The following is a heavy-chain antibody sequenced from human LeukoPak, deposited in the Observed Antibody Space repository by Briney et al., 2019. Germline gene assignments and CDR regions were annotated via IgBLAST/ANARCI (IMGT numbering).Heavy chain of an antibody. J-gene: IGHJ4*02. D-gene: IGHD4-17*01. CDR3: ARTVTTRNGY. V-gene: IGHV1-2*02. Sequence: ASVKVSCKASGYTFTDYYIHWVRQAPGQGLEWMGWINPSSGASNYEQKFQGRVTMTRDTSASTACMELSSLTSDDAAVYYCARTVTTRNGYWGQGTLVTVSS. CDR2: INPSSGAS. CDR1: GYTFTDYY.